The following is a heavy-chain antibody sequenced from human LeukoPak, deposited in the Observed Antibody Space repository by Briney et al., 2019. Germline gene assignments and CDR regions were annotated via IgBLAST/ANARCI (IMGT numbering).Heavy chain of an antibody. CDR3: AREGFTVVVTATDYYGMDV. CDR1: GFTFSSYS. V-gene: IGHV3-21*01. J-gene: IGHJ6*02. CDR2: ISSSSSYI. Sequence: GGSLRLSCAASGFTFSSYSMNWVRQAPGKGLQWVSSISSSSSYIYYADSVKGRFTISRDNAKNSLYLQTNSFRAEDTAVYYCAREGFTVVVTATDYYGMDVWGQGTTVTVSS. D-gene: IGHD2-21*02.